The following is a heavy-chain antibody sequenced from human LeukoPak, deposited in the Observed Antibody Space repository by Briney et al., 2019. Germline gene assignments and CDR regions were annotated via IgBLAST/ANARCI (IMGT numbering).Heavy chain of an antibody. CDR2: IRTKANSYAT. CDR3: TSYSGYDYSYYYYYMDV. J-gene: IGHJ6*03. CDR1: GFTFSGSA. V-gene: IGHV3-73*01. Sequence: GGSLRLSCAASGFTFSGSAMHWVRQASGKGLEWVGRIRTKANSYATAYAASAKGRFTISRDDSKNTAYLQMNSLRTEDTAVYYCTSYSGYDYSYYYYYMDVWGKGTTVTVSS. D-gene: IGHD5-12*01.